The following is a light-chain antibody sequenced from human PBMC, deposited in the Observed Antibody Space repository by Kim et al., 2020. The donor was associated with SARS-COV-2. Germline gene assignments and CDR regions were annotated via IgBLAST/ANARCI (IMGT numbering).Light chain of an antibody. V-gene: IGLV1-51*01. CDR3: ATWDSSLSAWV. Sequence: GQKVTISCSGSSSNIVNNYVSWYQQLPGTAPKPLIYDNNKRPSGIPDRFSGSKSGTSATLGITGLQTGDEADYYCATWDSSLSAWVFGGGTQLTVL. J-gene: IGLJ3*02. CDR2: DNN. CDR1: SSNIVNNY.